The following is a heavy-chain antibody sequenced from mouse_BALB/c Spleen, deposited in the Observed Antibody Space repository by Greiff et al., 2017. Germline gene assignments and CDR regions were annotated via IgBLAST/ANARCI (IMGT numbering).Heavy chain of an antibody. CDR1: GYTFTSYW. D-gene: IGHD1-2*01. CDR3: TRWGTARDYAMDY. J-gene: IGHJ4*01. V-gene: IGHV1-69*02. CDR2: IYPSDSYT. Sequence: QVQLQQSGAELVRPGASVKLSCKASGYTFTSYWINWVKQRPGQGLEWIGNIYPSDSYTNYNQKFKDKATLTVDKSSSTAYMQLSSPTSEDSAVYYCTRWGTARDYAMDYWGQGTSVTVSS.